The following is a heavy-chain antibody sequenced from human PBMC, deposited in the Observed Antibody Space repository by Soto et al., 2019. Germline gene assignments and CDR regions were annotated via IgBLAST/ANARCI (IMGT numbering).Heavy chain of an antibody. CDR1: GYNFHTYW. D-gene: IGHD5-12*01. CDR3: ATSTVSYVDIVSSTTRGYFDH. V-gene: IGHV5-51*01. Sequence: GESLKISCEGSGYNFHTYWIGWVRQMPGKXLEWMALIYPGDSDTRYSPSFEGRVTLSVDRSISTAYLQWSSLKASDTAIYYCATSTVSYVDIVSSTTRGYFDHWGQGTLVTVSS. CDR2: IYPGDSDT. J-gene: IGHJ4*02.